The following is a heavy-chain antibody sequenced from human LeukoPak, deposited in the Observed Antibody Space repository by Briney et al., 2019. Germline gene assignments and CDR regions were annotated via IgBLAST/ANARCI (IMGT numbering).Heavy chain of an antibody. CDR3: ARDPYSGNYGDHYYYYMDV. D-gene: IGHD1-26*01. V-gene: IGHV3-66*01. CDR2: IYSGGST. CDR1: EFSVGSNY. J-gene: IGHJ6*03. Sequence: GSLRLSCAASEFSVGSNYMTWVRQAPGKGLEWVSLIYSGGSTYYADSVKGRFTISRDNAKNSLYLQMNSLTVEDSAIYYCARDPYSGNYGDHYYYYMDVWGKGTTVTISS.